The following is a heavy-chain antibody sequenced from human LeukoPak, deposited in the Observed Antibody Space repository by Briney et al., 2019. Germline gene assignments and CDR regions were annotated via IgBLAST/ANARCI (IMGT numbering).Heavy chain of an antibody. D-gene: IGHD1-26*01. CDR2: ISYDGSNK. V-gene: IGHV3-30-3*01. Sequence: PGRSLRLSCAASGFTFSSYAMHWVRQAPGKGLEWVAVISYDGSNKYYADSVKGRFTISRDNSKNTLYQQMNSLRAEDTAVYYCARDPSTLIVGALFDYWGQGTLVTVSS. CDR3: ARDPSTLIVGALFDY. CDR1: GFTFSSYA. J-gene: IGHJ4*02.